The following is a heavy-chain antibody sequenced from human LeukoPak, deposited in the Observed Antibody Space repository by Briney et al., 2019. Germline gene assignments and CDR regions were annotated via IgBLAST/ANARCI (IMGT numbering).Heavy chain of an antibody. CDR2: IIPIFGTA. D-gene: IGHD6-13*01. V-gene: IGHV1-69*13. CDR1: GGTFSSYA. CDR3: ARVPSAAGYYFDY. J-gene: IGHJ4*02. Sequence: GASVKVSCKASGGTFSSYAISWVRQAPGQGLEWMGGIIPIFGTANYAQKFQGRVTITADESTSTAYMELSSLRSEDTAVYYCARVPSAAGYYFDYWGQGTPVTVSS.